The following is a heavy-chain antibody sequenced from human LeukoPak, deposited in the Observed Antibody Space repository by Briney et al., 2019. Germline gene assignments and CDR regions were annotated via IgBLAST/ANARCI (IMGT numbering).Heavy chain of an antibody. Sequence: PGGSLRPSCAASGFTFSSYTMNWVRQAPGKGLEWVSSIISGGSYIYYADSVKGRFTISRDNAKNSLSLQMNSLRAEDTAVYYWPRDFGGYSSSGNCYLAYLDYWGQGTLVTVSS. CDR2: IISGGSYI. CDR1: GFTFSSYT. D-gene: IGHD2-2*01. CDR3: PRDFGGYSSSGNCYLAYLDY. J-gene: IGHJ4*02. V-gene: IGHV3-21*03.